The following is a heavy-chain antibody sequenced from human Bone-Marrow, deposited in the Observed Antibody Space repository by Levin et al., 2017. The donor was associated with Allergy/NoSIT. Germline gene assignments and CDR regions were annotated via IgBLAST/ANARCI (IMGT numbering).Heavy chain of an antibody. CDR1: GYTFTSYD. V-gene: IGHV1-8*01. CDR2: MNPNSGNT. CDR3: ARGVSGTQPRYYYYMDG. D-gene: IGHD1-1*01. Sequence: ASVKVSCKASGYTFTSYDINWVRQATGQGLEWMGWMNPNSGNTGYAQKFQGRVTMTRNTSISTAYMELSSLRSEDTAVYYCARGVSGTQPRYYYYMDGWGKGTTVTVSS. J-gene: IGHJ6*03.